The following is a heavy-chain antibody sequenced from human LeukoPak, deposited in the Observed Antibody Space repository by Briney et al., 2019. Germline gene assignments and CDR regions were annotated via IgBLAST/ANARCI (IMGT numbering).Heavy chain of an antibody. Sequence: PSETLSLTCTVSGGSISGYYWSWIRQPPWKGLEWIGYIYYSGSTYYNPSLKSRVTISVDTSKNQFSLKLSSVTAADTAVYYCARDNPDYYYYYMDVWGKGTTVTISS. CDR3: ARDNPDYYYYYMDV. CDR2: IYYSGST. V-gene: IGHV4-59*12. J-gene: IGHJ6*03. CDR1: GGSISGYY.